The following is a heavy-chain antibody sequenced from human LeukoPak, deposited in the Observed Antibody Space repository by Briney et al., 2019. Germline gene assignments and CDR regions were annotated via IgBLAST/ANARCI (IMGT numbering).Heavy chain of an antibody. J-gene: IGHJ6*03. D-gene: IGHD4-11*01. V-gene: IGHV3-48*03. Sequence: GGTLRLSCAASGFTFSSYEMNWVRQAPGKGLEWVSYISSSGSTIYYADSVKGRFTISRDNAKNSLYLQMNSLRAEDTAVYYCARPYRYYYYYMDVWGKGTTVTVSS. CDR2: ISSSGSTI. CDR3: ARPYRYYYYYMDV. CDR1: GFTFSSYE.